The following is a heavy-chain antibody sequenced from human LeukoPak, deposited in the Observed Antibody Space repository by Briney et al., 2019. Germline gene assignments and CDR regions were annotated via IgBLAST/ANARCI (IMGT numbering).Heavy chain of an antibody. Sequence: SETLSLTCTVSGGSISSYYWSWIRQPPGKGLEWIGYIYYSGSTNYNPSLKSRVTISVDTSKNQFSLKLSSVTAADTAVYYCATLRPGIAAAGTEFWFDPWGQGTLVTVSS. J-gene: IGHJ5*02. CDR1: GGSISSYY. D-gene: IGHD6-13*01. CDR3: ATLRPGIAAAGTEFWFDP. CDR2: IYYSGST. V-gene: IGHV4-59*08.